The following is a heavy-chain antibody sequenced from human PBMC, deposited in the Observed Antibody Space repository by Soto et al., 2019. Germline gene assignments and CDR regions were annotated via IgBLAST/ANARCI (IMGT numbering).Heavy chain of an antibody. CDR3: AREEVVTDSGSYGGEEQ. D-gene: IGHD1-26*01. V-gene: IGHV3-74*01. J-gene: IGHJ4*02. Sequence: GGSLRLSCAASGFTFSTHWMHWVRQAPGKGLVWVSRINGDGSQTTYADSVKGRLTISRDNAKKTLYLQMNNLRVADTAVYYCAREEVVTDSGSYGGEEQWGQGTLVTVSS. CDR1: GFTFSTHW. CDR2: INGDGSQT.